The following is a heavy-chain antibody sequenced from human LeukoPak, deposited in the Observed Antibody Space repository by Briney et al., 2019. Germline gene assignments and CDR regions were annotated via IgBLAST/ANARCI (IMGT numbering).Heavy chain of an antibody. Sequence: GGSLRLSCAASGFTFSSYSMNWVRQAPGKGLEWVSSISSSSYIYYADSVKGRFTISRDNAKNSLYLQMNSLRAEDTAVYYCARTGAAAGMDYWGQGTLVTVSS. CDR1: GFTFSSYS. J-gene: IGHJ4*02. CDR3: ARTGAAAGMDY. V-gene: IGHV3-21*01. CDR2: ISSSSYI. D-gene: IGHD6-13*01.